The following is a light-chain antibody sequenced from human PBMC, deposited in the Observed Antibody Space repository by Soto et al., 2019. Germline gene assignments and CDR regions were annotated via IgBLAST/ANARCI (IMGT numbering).Light chain of an antibody. CDR2: DAS. Sequence: IQMTQSPSSLSASVGDRVTITCQASQDISNYLNWYQQKPGKAPKLLIYDASSLESGVPSRLSASGSGTEFTLPIRSLQPDDFATYYCQQYNSYWTFGQGTKVDIK. CDR3: QQYNSYWT. V-gene: IGKV1-5*01. J-gene: IGKJ1*01. CDR1: QDISNY.